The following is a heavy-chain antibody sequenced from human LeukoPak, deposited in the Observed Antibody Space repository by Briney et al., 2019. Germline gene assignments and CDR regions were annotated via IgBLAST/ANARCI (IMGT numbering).Heavy chain of an antibody. V-gene: IGHV4-39*01. J-gene: IGHJ4*02. D-gene: IGHD3-22*01. CDR3: ARGLYYGGYYFYY. CDR2: IYYSGST. CDR1: GGSISSRSYF. Sequence: PSETLSLTCTVSGGSISSRSYFWGWIRQPPGKGLEWIGSIYYSGSTYYNPSLKSRVTISVDTSKNQFSLKLSSVTAADTAVYYCARGLYYGGYYFYYRGQGTLVTVSS.